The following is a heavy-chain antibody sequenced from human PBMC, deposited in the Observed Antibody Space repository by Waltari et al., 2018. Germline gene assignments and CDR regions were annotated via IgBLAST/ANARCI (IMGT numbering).Heavy chain of an antibody. CDR2: ISWNSGSI. CDR1: GFTFDDYA. D-gene: IGHD5-12*01. V-gene: IGHV3-9*03. CDR3: AKGYSGYVSDAFDI. Sequence: EVQLVESGGGLVQPGRSLRLSCAASGFTFDDYAMHWVRQAPGKGLEWVSGISWNSGSIGYADSVKGRFTISRDNAKNSLYLQMNSLRAEDMALYYCAKGYSGYVSDAFDIWGQGTMVTVSS. J-gene: IGHJ3*02.